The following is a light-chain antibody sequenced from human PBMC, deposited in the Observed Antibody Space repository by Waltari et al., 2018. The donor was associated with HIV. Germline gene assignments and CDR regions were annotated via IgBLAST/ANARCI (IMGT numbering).Light chain of an antibody. Sequence: QPVLTQLPSMSGTPGQTATIPCSGSNSTIGSSSTYWYQHLPGTTPRLLIYSNNERPSGVPDRFSGSKSGTSASLTISGLRSEDEADYYCSTWDESQSFQVFGGGTKVTVL. CDR2: SNN. J-gene: IGLJ3*02. CDR3: STWDESQSFQV. V-gene: IGLV1-47*01. CDR1: NSTIGSSS.